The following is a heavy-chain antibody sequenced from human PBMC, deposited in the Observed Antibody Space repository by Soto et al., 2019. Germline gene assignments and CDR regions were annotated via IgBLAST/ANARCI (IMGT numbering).Heavy chain of an antibody. V-gene: IGHV3-30*18. D-gene: IGHD4-17*01. Sequence: QVQLVESGGGVVQPGRSLRLSCAASGFTFSSYGMHWVRQAPGKGLEWVAVISYDGSNKYYADSVEGRFTISRDNSKNTLYLDMNRQSAEDTAVYYCAKDRAPPRGDYEGLDYYYGRDVWGQGSTVTVAS. CDR1: GFTFSSYG. CDR2: ISYDGSNK. CDR3: AKDRAPPRGDYEGLDYYYGRDV. J-gene: IGHJ6*02.